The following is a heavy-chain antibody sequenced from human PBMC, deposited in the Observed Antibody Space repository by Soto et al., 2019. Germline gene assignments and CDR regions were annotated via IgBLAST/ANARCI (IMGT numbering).Heavy chain of an antibody. CDR1: GASVSSGDYY. V-gene: IGHV4-30-4*01. D-gene: IGHD5-12*01. J-gene: IGHJ5*02. CDR2: IYNSGNT. Sequence: PSEALSLTCTVSGASVSSGDYYWSWIRQPPGKGLEWIGYIYNSGNTFYNPSLKSQVAISVDTSKNQFSLKVISVTAADTAVYYCARLMDGYNSRWFDPWGQGTLVTVS. CDR3: ARLMDGYNSRWFDP.